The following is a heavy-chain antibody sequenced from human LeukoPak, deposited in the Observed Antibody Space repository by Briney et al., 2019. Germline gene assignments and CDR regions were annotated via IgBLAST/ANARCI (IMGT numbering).Heavy chain of an antibody. Sequence: ASVKVSCKASGYTFTGYYMHWVRQAPGQGLEWMGWINPNSGGTNYAQKFQGRVTMTRDTSISTAYMELSRLRSDDTAVYYCARESAGIAAAGDYYMDVWGKGTTVAVSS. J-gene: IGHJ6*03. D-gene: IGHD6-13*01. CDR2: INPNSGGT. CDR3: ARESAGIAAAGDYYMDV. CDR1: GYTFTGYY. V-gene: IGHV1-2*02.